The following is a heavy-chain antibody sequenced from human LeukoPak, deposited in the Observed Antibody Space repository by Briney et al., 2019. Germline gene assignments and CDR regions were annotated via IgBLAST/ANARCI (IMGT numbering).Heavy chain of an antibody. D-gene: IGHD2-2*01. Sequence: SVKVSCKASGGTFSSYAISWVRQAPGQGLEWMGGIIPIFGTANYAQKFQGRVTITTDESTSTAYMELSSLRSEDTAVYYCATPGTSYYYYYMDVWGKGTTVTVSS. CDR2: IIPIFGTA. J-gene: IGHJ6*03. V-gene: IGHV1-69*05. CDR1: GGTFSSYA. CDR3: ATPGTSYYYYYMDV.